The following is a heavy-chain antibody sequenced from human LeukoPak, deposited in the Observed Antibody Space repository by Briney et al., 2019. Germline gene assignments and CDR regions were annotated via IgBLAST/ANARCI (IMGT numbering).Heavy chain of an antibody. CDR3: AALWFGEPILGY. V-gene: IGHV3-30*02. D-gene: IGHD3-10*01. Sequence: GGSLRLSCAASGFTFSSYSMHWVRQAPGKGLEWVAFIRYDGSNKYYADSVKGRFTISRDNSKNTLYLQMNSLRAEDTAVYYCAALWFGEPILGYWGQGTLVTVSS. CDR2: IRYDGSNK. CDR1: GFTFSSYS. J-gene: IGHJ4*02.